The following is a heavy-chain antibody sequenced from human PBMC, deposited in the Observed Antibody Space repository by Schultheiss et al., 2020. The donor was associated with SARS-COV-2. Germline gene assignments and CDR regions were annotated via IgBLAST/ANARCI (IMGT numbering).Heavy chain of an antibody. J-gene: IGHJ3*02. Sequence: GESLKISCAASGFTVSSNYMSWVRQAPGKGLEWVSGVSGSGHSRYYADSVKGRFTISRDNSKNTLYLQMNSLRAEDTALYHCARDWKQWLQGRGAFDIWGQGTMVTVSS. CDR3: ARDWKQWLQGRGAFDI. V-gene: IGHV3-53*01. D-gene: IGHD6-19*01. CDR2: SGSGHSR. CDR1: GFTVSSNY.